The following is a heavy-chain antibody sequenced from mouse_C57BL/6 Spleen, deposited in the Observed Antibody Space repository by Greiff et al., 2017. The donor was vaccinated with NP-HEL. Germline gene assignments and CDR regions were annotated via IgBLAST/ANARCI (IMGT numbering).Heavy chain of an antibody. CDR2: IDPETGGT. V-gene: IGHV1-15*01. Sequence: QVQLQQSGAELVRPGASVTLSCKASGYTFTDYEMHWVKQTPVHGLEWIGAIDPETGGTAYNQKFKGKAILTADKSSSTAYMELRSLTSEDSAVYYCTREDTTVVGDWYFDVWGTGTTVTVSS. CDR1: GYTFTDYE. J-gene: IGHJ1*03. D-gene: IGHD1-1*01. CDR3: TREDTTVVGDWYFDV.